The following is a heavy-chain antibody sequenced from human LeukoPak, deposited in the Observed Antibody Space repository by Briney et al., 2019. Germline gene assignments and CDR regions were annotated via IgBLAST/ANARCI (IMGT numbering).Heavy chain of an antibody. CDR3: ARDYYDSSGDAFDI. V-gene: IGHV4-59*01. J-gene: IGHJ3*02. Sequence: PSETLSLTCTVSGGSISSYYWSWLRQPPGKGLEWIGYIYYSGSTNYNPSLKSRVTISVDTSKNQFSLKLSSVTAADTAVYYCARDYYDSSGDAFDIWGQGTMVTVSS. CDR2: IYYSGST. CDR1: GGSISSYY. D-gene: IGHD3-22*01.